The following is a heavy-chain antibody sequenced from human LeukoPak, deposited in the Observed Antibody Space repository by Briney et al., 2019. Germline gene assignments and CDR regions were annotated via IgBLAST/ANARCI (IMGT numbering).Heavy chain of an antibody. D-gene: IGHD6-6*01. Sequence: SETLSLTCTVSGGSISSYYWSWIRQPPGKGLEWIGYIYYSGSTNYNPSLKSRVTISVDRSKNQFSLKLSSVTAADTAVYYCARVHRIAARPDYWGQGTLVTVSS. CDR1: GGSISSYY. J-gene: IGHJ4*02. V-gene: IGHV4-59*12. CDR3: ARVHRIAARPDY. CDR2: IYYSGST.